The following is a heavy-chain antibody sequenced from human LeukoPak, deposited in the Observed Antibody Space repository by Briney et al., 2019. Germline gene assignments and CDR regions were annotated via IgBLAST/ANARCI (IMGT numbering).Heavy chain of an antibody. CDR2: IRRDGRSK. V-gene: IGHV3-30*02. D-gene: IGHD4-17*01. J-gene: IGHJ4*02. CDR1: GFTFTDFG. Sequence: QPGGSLRLSCAASGFTFTDFGMHRVRQAPGKGLDWVSHIRRDGRSKFYAESVKGRFTISRDNSKNTLYLQMNSLRAEDTAVYYSAKDRDDYGDDCWGQGILVTVST. CDR3: AKDRDDYGDDC.